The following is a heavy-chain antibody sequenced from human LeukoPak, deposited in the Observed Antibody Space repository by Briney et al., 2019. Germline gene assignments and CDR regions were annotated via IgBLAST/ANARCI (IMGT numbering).Heavy chain of an antibody. Sequence: GRSLRLSCAASGFTFSSYGMHWVRQAPGKGLEWVAVTWYDGSNKYYADYVKGRFTISRDNSKNTLYLQMNSLRAEDTAVYYCARDRGLYSGYDLSYFDYWGQGTLVTVSS. CDR3: ARDRGLYSGYDLSYFDY. D-gene: IGHD5-12*01. CDR2: TWYDGSNK. J-gene: IGHJ4*02. CDR1: GFTFSSYG. V-gene: IGHV3-33*01.